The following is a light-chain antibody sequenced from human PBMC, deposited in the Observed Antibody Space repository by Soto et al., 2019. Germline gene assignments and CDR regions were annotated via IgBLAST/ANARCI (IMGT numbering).Light chain of an antibody. CDR1: QSLIHSDGNTY. CDR2: KVS. CDR3: MQGTHWPWT. V-gene: IGKV2-30*02. Sequence: DVVMTQSPLSLPVTLGQPASISCRSSQSLIHSDGNTYLNWFQQRPGQSPRRLIYKVSDRDSGAPDRFSASGSGTDFTLKISRVEAEDVGVYYCMQGTHWPWTFGQGTEVESK. J-gene: IGKJ1*01.